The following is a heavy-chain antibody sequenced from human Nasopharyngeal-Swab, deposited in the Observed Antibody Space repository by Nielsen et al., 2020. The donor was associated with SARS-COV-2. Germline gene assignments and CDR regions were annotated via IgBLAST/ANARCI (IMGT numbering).Heavy chain of an antibody. V-gene: IGHV3-21*01. CDR1: GSTFNNYN. J-gene: IGHJ4*02. D-gene: IGHD2-15*01. CDR2: ITRSSSYI. CDR3: AKDHCSGGSCYPFDY. Sequence: SLSPSYAASGSTFNNYNFNWVRQPPRERLERVSSITRSSSYIYYADSVKGRFTISRDNSKNTLYLQMNSLRAEDTAVYYCAKDHCSGGSCYPFDYWGQGTLVTVSS.